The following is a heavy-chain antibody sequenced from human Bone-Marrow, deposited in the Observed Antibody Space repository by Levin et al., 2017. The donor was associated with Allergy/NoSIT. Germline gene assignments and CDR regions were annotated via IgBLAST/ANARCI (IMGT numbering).Heavy chain of an antibody. CDR3: AADRVGGLDY. CDR1: GFTFVSAA. Sequence: SVKVSCKASGFTFVSAAIHWVRQARGQRLEWMGWIAVGSGNTNYAQKFQERVTITRDMSTSTAYMELSSLRSGDTAVYYCAADRVGGLDYWGQGALVTISS. V-gene: IGHV1-58*02. CDR2: IAVGSGNT. J-gene: IGHJ4*02. D-gene: IGHD1-26*01.